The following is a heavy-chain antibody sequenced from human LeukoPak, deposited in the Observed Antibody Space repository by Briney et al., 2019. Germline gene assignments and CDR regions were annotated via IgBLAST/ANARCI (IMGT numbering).Heavy chain of an antibody. CDR3: AKDLSSIAAAGKYFDY. J-gene: IGHJ4*02. CDR1: GFTFSSYA. V-gene: IGHV3-23*01. CDR2: ISGGAGST. Sequence: GGSLRLSCAASGFTFSSYAMSWVRQAPGKGLELVSVISGGAGSTYYADSVKGRFTISRDNSKNTLYLQMNSLRAEDTAVYYCAKDLSSIAAAGKYFDYWGQGTLVTVSS. D-gene: IGHD6-13*01.